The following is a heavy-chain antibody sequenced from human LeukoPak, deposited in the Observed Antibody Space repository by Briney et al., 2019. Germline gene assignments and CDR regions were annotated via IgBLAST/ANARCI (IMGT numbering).Heavy chain of an antibody. Sequence: ASVKVSCKASGYTFTSYDINWARQATGQGLEWMGWMNPNSGNTGYAQKFQGRVTMTRNTSISTAYIELSSLRSEDTAVYYCASGVWFGESTDYWGQGTLVTVSS. CDR2: MNPNSGNT. J-gene: IGHJ4*02. D-gene: IGHD3-10*01. V-gene: IGHV1-8*01. CDR1: GYTFTSYD. CDR3: ASGVWFGESTDY.